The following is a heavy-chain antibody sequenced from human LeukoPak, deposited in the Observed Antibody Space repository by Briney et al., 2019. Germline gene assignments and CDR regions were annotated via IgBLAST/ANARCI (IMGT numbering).Heavy chain of an antibody. J-gene: IGHJ4*02. Sequence: GASVEVSCKASGYTFTSYDINWVRQDTGQGLEWMGWMNPNSGNTGYAQKFQGRVTMTRNTSISTAYMELSSLRSEDTAVYYCARVGNYYDSSGYYPKFDYWGQGTLVTVSS. CDR2: MNPNSGNT. CDR1: GYTFTSYD. D-gene: IGHD3-22*01. V-gene: IGHV1-8*01. CDR3: ARVGNYYDSSGYYPKFDY.